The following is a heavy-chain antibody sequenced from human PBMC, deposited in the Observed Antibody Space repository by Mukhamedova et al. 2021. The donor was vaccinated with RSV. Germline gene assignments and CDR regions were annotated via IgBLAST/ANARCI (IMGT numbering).Heavy chain of an antibody. J-gene: IGHJ5*01. Sequence: GGGTYYADSVKGRLTLSRDDSKNTLTLQMNSLRVEDTALYYCAKEATGYFDFESWGQGVLVTVSS. V-gene: IGHV3-23*01. CDR3: AKEATGYFDFES. CDR2: GGGT. D-gene: IGHD3-9*01.